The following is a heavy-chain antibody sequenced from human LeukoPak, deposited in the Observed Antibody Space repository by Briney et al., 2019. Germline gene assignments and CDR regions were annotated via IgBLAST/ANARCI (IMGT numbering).Heavy chain of an antibody. Sequence: SETLSLTCSVSGGSISRYYWSWIRQPPGKGLECIGYVYYSGNTNYSPSLKSRLTISVDTSKNQFSLKLTSVTAADTAVYFCARLSSSGGHFDYWGQETLVTVSS. J-gene: IGHJ4*02. CDR3: ARLSSSGGHFDY. D-gene: IGHD6-25*01. CDR1: GGSISRYY. V-gene: IGHV4-59*08. CDR2: VYYSGNT.